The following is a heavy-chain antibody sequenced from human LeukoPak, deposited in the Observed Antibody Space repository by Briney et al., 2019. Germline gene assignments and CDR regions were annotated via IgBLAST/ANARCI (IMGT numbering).Heavy chain of an antibody. CDR3: AREIKGIGLDY. V-gene: IGHV1-46*01. J-gene: IGHJ4*02. Sequence: ASVKVSCKASGYTFTSYYMHWVRQAPGHGLEWMGIINPSGGSTSYAQKFQGRVTMTRDMSTSTVYMELSSLRSEDTAVYYCAREIKGIGLDYWGQGTLVTVSS. CDR1: GYTFTSYY. CDR2: INPSGGST. D-gene: IGHD3/OR15-3a*01.